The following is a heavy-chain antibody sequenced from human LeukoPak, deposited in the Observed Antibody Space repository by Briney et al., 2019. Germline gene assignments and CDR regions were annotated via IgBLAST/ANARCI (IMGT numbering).Heavy chain of an antibody. Sequence: ASVKVSCKASGYTFTGYYMHWVRQAPGQGREWMGWINPNSGGTNYAQKFQGRVTMTRDTSISTAYMELSRLRSDDTAVYYCARDWARYYDFRSGTRSHAFDIWGQGTMVTVSS. V-gene: IGHV1-2*02. CDR2: INPNSGGT. J-gene: IGHJ3*02. CDR1: GYTFTGYY. CDR3: ARDWARYYDFRSGTRSHAFDI. D-gene: IGHD3-3*01.